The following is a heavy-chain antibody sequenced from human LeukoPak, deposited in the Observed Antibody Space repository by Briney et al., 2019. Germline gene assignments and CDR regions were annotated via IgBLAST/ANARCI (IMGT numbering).Heavy chain of an antibody. D-gene: IGHD2-15*01. CDR3: ARDGGGDIVVAFAFDI. Sequence: GGSLRLSCAASGFTVSNNYMSWVRQAPGKGLEWVSVIYKVGNTFYADFVKGRFTISRDNSKNSLYLQMNSLRAEDTAVYYCARDGGGDIVVAFAFDIWGQGTMVTVSS. V-gene: IGHV3-66*01. CDR2: IYKVGNT. CDR1: GFTVSNNY. J-gene: IGHJ3*02.